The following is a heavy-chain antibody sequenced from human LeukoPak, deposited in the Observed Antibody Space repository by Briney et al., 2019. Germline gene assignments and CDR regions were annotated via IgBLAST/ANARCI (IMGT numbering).Heavy chain of an antibody. V-gene: IGHV1-69*04. CDR2: IIPILGIA. CDR3: ARDPDDGVPPAAYAFDI. Sequence: GASVKVSCKASGGTFSSYAISWVRQAPGQGLEWMGRIIPILGIANYAQKFQGRVTITADESTSTAYMELSSLRSEDTAVYYCARDPDDGVPPAAYAFDIWGQGTMVTVSS. D-gene: IGHD3-3*01. CDR1: GGTFSSYA. J-gene: IGHJ3*02.